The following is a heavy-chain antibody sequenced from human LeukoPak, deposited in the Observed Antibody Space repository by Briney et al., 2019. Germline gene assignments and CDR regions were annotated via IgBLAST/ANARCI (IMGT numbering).Heavy chain of an antibody. CDR2: ISRRGGNT. D-gene: IGHD4-17*01. CDR3: AKDGPSHSDYGDQFDY. V-gene: IGHV3-23*01. Sequence: GGSLRLSCAASGFTFSSYAMNWVRQAPGKGLEWLSVISRRGGNTYYADSVKGRFTISRDNSKNTLYLQTNSVRAEDTALYYCAKDGPSHSDYGDQFDYWGQGTLVTVSS. CDR1: GFTFSSYA. J-gene: IGHJ4*02.